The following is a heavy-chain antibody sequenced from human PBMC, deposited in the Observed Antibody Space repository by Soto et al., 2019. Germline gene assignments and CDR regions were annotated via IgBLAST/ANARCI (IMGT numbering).Heavy chain of an antibody. CDR2: INPNSGGT. CDR3: ARDKAVAGTNWFDP. CDR1: GYTFTGYY. D-gene: IGHD6-19*01. Sequence: DSGKVSCKASGYTFTGYYMHWVRQAPGQGLEWMGWINPNSGGTNYAQKFQGRVTMTRDTSISTAYMELSRLRSDDTAVYYCARDKAVAGTNWFDPWGQGTLVTVSS. J-gene: IGHJ5*02. V-gene: IGHV1-2*02.